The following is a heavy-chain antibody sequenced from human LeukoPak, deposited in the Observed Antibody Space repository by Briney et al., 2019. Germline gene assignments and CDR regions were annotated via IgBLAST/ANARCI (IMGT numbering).Heavy chain of an antibody. J-gene: IGHJ4*02. Sequence: GGSLRLSCAASGFTFSSYAMNWVRQAPGKGLEWVSGISGSGGSTYYADSVKGRFTISRDNSKNTLYLQMNSLRAEDTAVYYCARGSSGDYEPNFDYWGQGTLVTVSS. CDR1: GFTFSSYA. CDR2: ISGSGGST. V-gene: IGHV3-23*01. CDR3: ARGSSGDYEPNFDY. D-gene: IGHD4-17*01.